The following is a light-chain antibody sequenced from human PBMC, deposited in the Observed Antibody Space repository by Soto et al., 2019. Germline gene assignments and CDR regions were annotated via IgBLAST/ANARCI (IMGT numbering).Light chain of an antibody. CDR2: DAS. V-gene: IGKV3-11*01. Sequence: IMFTQRPATLSLSPEEKATLSCRASQSVSSYLAWYQQKPGQAPRLLIYDASNRATGIPARFSGSGSGTDFTLTISSLEPEDFAVYYCQQRSKWLTFGGGSKVDIK. CDR3: QQRSKWLT. J-gene: IGKJ4*01. CDR1: QSVSSY.